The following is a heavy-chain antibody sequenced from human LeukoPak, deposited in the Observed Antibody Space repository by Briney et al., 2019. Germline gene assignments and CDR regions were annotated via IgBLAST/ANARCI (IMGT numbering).Heavy chain of an antibody. CDR2: ISDSGGST. CDR3: AKGKGSSSSSIDW. Sequence: GGSLRLSCAASGFTCNTYAVNWVRQAPGKGLEWVSAISDSGGSTYYADSVKGRFTISRDNSKNTVYLQIHRLRAEDTAVYYCAKGKGSSSSSIDWWGQGTLVTVSS. D-gene: IGHD2-15*01. CDR1: GFTCNTYA. J-gene: IGHJ4*02. V-gene: IGHV3-23*01.